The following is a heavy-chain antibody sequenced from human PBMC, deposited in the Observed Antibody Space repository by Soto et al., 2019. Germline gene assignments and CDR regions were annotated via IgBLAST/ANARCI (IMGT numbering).Heavy chain of an antibody. CDR3: ARGDYSRSSGQFDN. D-gene: IGHD6-6*01. CDR1: GFSFVSYW. J-gene: IGHJ5*02. CDR2: INGNADNS. V-gene: IGHV3-74*01. Sequence: EVQLAESGGGLVLTGGSLRLSCAASGFSFVSYWMHWVRQVPGEGLAWVSRINGNADNSDYADSVKGRFTISRDNTKNSLSLQMSGLRAEDTAVYYCARGDYSRSSGQFDNWGQGTLVTVSS.